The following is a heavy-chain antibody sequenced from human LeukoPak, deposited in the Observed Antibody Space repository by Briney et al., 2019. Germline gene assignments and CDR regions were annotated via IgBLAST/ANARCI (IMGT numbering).Heavy chain of an antibody. D-gene: IGHD3-22*01. Sequence: PGGSLRLSCAASGFTFDDYGMSWVRQAPGKGLEWVSGINWNGGSTGYAESVKGRFTISRDNAKNSLYLQMNSLRAEDTALYYCARDWGGAYDSSGYDYWGQGTLVTVSS. CDR3: ARDWGGAYDSSGYDY. J-gene: IGHJ4*02. V-gene: IGHV3-20*04. CDR2: INWNGGST. CDR1: GFTFDDYG.